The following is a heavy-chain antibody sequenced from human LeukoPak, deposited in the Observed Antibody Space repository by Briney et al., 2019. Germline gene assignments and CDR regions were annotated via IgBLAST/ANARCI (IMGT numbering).Heavy chain of an antibody. V-gene: IGHV5-51*03. CDR3: ARRAYCGGDCYYLDY. D-gene: IGHD2-21*02. Sequence: KPGESLKISCKGSGYSFTSYGIGWVRQMPGKGLEWMGIIYPGDSDTRYSPSFQGQVTISADKSISTAYLQWSSLKASDTAMYYCARRAYCGGDCYYLDYWGQGTLVTVSS. CDR1: GYSFTSYG. CDR2: IYPGDSDT. J-gene: IGHJ4*02.